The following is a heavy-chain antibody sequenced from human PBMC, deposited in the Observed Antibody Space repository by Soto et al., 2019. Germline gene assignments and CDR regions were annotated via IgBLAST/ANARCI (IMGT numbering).Heavy chain of an antibody. CDR1: VFTFSSYA. CDR2: ISSNGGST. D-gene: IGHD3-22*01. V-gene: IGHV3-64D*06. Sequence: AWWSLRLSCSASVFTFSSYAMHWFRQAPGKGLEYVSAISSNGGSTYYADSVKGRFTISRDNSKNTLYLQMSSLRAEDTAVYYCVKGLNYYDSSGYFDDYFDYWGQGTLVTVSS. J-gene: IGHJ4*02. CDR3: VKGLNYYDSSGYFDDYFDY.